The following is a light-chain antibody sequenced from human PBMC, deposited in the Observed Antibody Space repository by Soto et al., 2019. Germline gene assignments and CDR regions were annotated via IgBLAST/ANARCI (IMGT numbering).Light chain of an antibody. Sequence: QSALTQPASVSGSPGQSITISCTGTSSDVGDYNYVSWYQQYPGKAPQLMIYEVSNRPSGVSNRFSGSKSGNTASLTISGLLAEDEADYSCSSYTTSSSWVFGGGTKLTVL. CDR1: SSDVGDYNY. CDR3: SSYTTSSSWV. CDR2: EVS. J-gene: IGLJ3*02. V-gene: IGLV2-14*01.